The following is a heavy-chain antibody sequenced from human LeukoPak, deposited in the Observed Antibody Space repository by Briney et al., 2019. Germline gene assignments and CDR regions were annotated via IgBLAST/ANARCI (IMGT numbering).Heavy chain of an antibody. CDR1: GFTFDDYA. Sequence: PGGSLTLSCAASGFTFDDYAMHWLRQAPGKGLEWVSGISWNSGSIGYASPVKGRFTISRDNANNSLYLQMNSLRAEDTALYYCAKLGDIGGSSNYYYYGMDVWGQGTTVTVSS. CDR2: ISWNSGSI. V-gene: IGHV3-9*01. J-gene: IGHJ6*02. CDR3: AKLGDIGGSSNYYYYGMDV. D-gene: IGHD1-26*01.